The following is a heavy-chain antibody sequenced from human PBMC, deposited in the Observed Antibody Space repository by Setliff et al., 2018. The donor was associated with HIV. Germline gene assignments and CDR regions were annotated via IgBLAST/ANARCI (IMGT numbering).Heavy chain of an antibody. CDR1: GYTFTGYY. D-gene: IGHD3-9*01. Sequence: ASVKVSCKASGYTFTGYYMHWVRQAPGQGLEWMGWINPNSGGTNSAQKFQGRVTMTRDTSISTAYMELSRLRSDDTAVYYCASALFLRFFDWFPSDHLDYWGQGTLVTVSS. V-gene: IGHV1-2*02. J-gene: IGHJ4*02. CDR2: INPNSGGT. CDR3: ASALFLRFFDWFPSDHLDY.